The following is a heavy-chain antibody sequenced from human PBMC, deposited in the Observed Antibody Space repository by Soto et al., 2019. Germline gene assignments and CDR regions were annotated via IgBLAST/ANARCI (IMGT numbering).Heavy chain of an antibody. CDR2: IDPSDSYT. J-gene: IGHJ6*02. V-gene: IGHV5-10-1*01. CDR1: GYSFTSYW. CDR3: ASPVSSGSYGYYYYYGRDV. D-gene: IGHD3-3*01. Sequence: GESLTISCKGSGYSFTSYWISWVRQMPGKGLEWMGRIDPSDSYTNYSPSFQGHVTISADKSISTAYLQWSSLKASDTAMYYCASPVSSGSYGYYYYYGRDVWGQGRTVTVSS.